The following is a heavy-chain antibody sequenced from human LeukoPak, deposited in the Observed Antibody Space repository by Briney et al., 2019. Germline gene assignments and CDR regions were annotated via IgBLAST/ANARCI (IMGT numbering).Heavy chain of an antibody. D-gene: IGHD5-12*01. J-gene: IGHJ4*02. Sequence: GGSLRLSCAASGFTFSSYSMNWVRQAPGKGLEWVSSISSSSSYIYYADSVKGRFTISRDNAKNSLYLQMNSLRAEDTAVYYCAKILRPSIVATIVDYWGQGTLVTVSS. CDR1: GFTFSSYS. CDR2: ISSSSSYI. CDR3: AKILRPSIVATIVDY. V-gene: IGHV3-21*01.